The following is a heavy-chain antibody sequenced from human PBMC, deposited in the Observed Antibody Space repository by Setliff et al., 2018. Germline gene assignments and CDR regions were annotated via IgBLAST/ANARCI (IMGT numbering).Heavy chain of an antibody. CDR3: ARVNYGGNSHGY. D-gene: IGHD4-17*01. CDR2: INHSGST. V-gene: IGHV4-34*01. CDR1: GGSFSGYY. Sequence: SETLSLTCAVYGGSFSGYYWSWIRQPPGKGLEWIGEINHSGSTNYNPSLKSRVTISVDTSKNQFSLKLSSVTAADTAVYYCARVNYGGNSHGYWGQGTLVTVSS. J-gene: IGHJ4*02.